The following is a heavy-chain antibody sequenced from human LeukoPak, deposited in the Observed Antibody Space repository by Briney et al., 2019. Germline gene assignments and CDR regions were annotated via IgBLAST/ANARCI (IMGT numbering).Heavy chain of an antibody. CDR2: IYYSGST. D-gene: IGHD3-10*01. V-gene: IGHV4-59*01. Sequence: SETLSLNCTVSGGSISSYYWSWLRQPTGKGLEWIGYIYYSGSTNYNPSLKSRVTISVDTSKNQFSLKLSSVTAADTAVYYCARDATDYGSGGYYMDVWGKGTTVTISS. CDR1: GGSISSYY. J-gene: IGHJ6*03. CDR3: ARDATDYGSGGYYMDV.